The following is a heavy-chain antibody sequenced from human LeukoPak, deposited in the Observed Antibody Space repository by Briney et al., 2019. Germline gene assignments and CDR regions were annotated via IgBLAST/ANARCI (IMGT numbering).Heavy chain of an antibody. D-gene: IGHD1-26*01. V-gene: IGHV3-74*01. CDR1: GFTFSSYW. J-gene: IGHJ4*02. Sequence: PGGSLRLSCAGSGFTFSSYWMHWVRQAPGKGLVWVSRINSDGSTTTYADSVKGRFTISRDNAKNTLYLQMNSLRAEDTAVYYCVRGLLGDFDYWGQGTLVTVSS. CDR3: VRGLLGDFDY. CDR2: INSDGSTT.